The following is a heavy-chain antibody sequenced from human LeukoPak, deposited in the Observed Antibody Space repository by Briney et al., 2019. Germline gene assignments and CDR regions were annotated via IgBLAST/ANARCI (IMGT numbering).Heavy chain of an antibody. CDR2: IYYSGST. Sequence: KPSETLSLTCTVSGGSISSSSYYWGWIRQPPGKGLEWIGSIYYSGSTYYNPSLKSRVTISVDTSKNLFSLKLSSVTAADTAVYYCARHCGSTSCYPPDYWGQGTLVTVSS. CDR1: GGSISSSSYY. CDR3: ARHCGSTSCYPPDY. J-gene: IGHJ4*02. V-gene: IGHV4-39*01. D-gene: IGHD2-2*01.